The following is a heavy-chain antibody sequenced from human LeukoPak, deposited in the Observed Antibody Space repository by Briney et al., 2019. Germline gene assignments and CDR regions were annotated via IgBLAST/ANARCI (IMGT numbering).Heavy chain of an antibody. CDR1: GGTFSIYA. J-gene: IGHJ6*02. CDR3: ARGSYTVTTHGYYYGMDV. D-gene: IGHD4-17*01. V-gene: IGHV1-69*04. CDR2: IIPILGIA. Sequence: SVKVSCKASGGTFSIYAISWVRQAPGQGLEWMGRIIPILGIANYAQKFQGRVTITADKSTSTAYMELSSLRSEDTAVYYCARGSYTVTTHGYYYGMDVWGQGTTVTVSS.